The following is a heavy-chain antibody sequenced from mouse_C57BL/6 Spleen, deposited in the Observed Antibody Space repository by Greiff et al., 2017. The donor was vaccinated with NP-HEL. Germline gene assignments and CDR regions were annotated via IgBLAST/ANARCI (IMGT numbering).Heavy chain of an antibody. CDR3: AKDPEERDY. V-gene: IGHV1-82*01. D-gene: IGHD1-3*01. CDR1: GYAFSSSW. CDR2: IYPGDGDT. J-gene: IGHJ2*01. Sequence: VKLMESGPELVKPGASVKISCKASGYAFSSSWMNWVKQRPGKGLEWIGRIYPGDGDTNYHGKFKGKATLTADESPSTATMQHTSLTSEDSAVYFCAKDPEERDYWGQGTTLTVSS.